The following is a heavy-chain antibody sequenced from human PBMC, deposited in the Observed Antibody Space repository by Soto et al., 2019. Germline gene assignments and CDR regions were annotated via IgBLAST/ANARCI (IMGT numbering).Heavy chain of an antibody. D-gene: IGHD3-22*01. J-gene: IGHJ4*02. CDR3: ARDLYVGYYFDSCFYLSFDY. CDR1: GFTFKTYA. Sequence: GGTLRLSCAASGFTFKTYANNWARHAPAKGKERVTTISGSGTTTYYADSVKGRFTISRDNSENTLYLQMNSQRAEDTAADYCARDLYVGYYFDSCFYLSFDYWGQGTLVTVSS. CDR2: ISGSGTTT. V-gene: IGHV3-23*01.